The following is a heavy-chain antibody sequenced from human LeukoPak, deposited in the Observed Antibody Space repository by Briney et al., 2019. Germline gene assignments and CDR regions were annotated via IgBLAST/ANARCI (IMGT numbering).Heavy chain of an antibody. CDR3: ARAHVDTAMVTGRFDY. J-gene: IGHJ4*02. V-gene: IGHV1-46*04. CDR1: GYTFTSYY. Sequence: GASVKVSXKASGYTFTSYYTHWVRQAPGQGLEWMGIINTSGGRTRYAQKLQGRVTMTRDTSTSTVYMELSSLRSEDTAVYYCARAHVDTAMVTGRFDYWGQGTLVSVSS. D-gene: IGHD5-18*01. CDR2: INTSGGRT.